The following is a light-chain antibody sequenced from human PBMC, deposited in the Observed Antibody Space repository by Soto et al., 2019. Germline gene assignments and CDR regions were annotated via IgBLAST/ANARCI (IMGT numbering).Light chain of an antibody. CDR3: NSYTSSSTHV. Sequence: HSALTQPASVSASPGQSITISCTGTSSDVGGCNYVSWYQQHPGKAPKLMIYDVSNRPSGVSDRFSGSKSGNTASLTISGLQAEDEADYYCNSYTSSSTHVFGTGTKLTVL. CDR1: SSDVGGCNY. CDR2: DVS. V-gene: IGLV2-14*01. J-gene: IGLJ1*01.